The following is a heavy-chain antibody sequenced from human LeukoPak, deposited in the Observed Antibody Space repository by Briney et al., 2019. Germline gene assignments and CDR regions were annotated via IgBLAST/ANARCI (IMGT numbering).Heavy chain of an antibody. Sequence: PSETLSLTCTVSGGSISSSSYYWGWIRQPLGKGLEWIGSIYYSGSTYYNPSLKSRVTISVDTSKNQFSLKLSSVTAADTAVYYCARDATYYYDSSGYVWFDPWGQGTLVTVSS. J-gene: IGHJ5*02. V-gene: IGHV4-39*07. CDR3: ARDATYYYDSSGYVWFDP. CDR1: GGSISSSSYY. CDR2: IYYSGST. D-gene: IGHD3-22*01.